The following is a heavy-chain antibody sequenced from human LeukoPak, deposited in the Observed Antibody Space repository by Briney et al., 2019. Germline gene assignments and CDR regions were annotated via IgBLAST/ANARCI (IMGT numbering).Heavy chain of an antibody. CDR3: ARGKTGTSDY. CDR2: ISSSSSYI. Sequence: GGSLRLSCAASGFTFSSYAMSWVRQAPGKGLEWVSSISSSSSYIYYADSVKGRFTISRDNAKNSLYLQMNSLRAEDTAVYYCARGKTGTSDYWGQGTLVTVSS. CDR1: GFTFSSYA. J-gene: IGHJ4*02. D-gene: IGHD1-7*01. V-gene: IGHV3-21*01.